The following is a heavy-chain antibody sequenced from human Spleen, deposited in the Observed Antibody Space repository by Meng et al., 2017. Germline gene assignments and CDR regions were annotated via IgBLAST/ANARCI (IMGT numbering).Heavy chain of an antibody. CDR3: AREYQYRSSWSPPYYFDY. V-gene: IGHV4-59*12. CDR1: GGSINRDF. Sequence: SETLSLTCTVSGGSINRDFWTWIRQPPGGGLELIGYIFYTGRTYYNPSFKSRVSISVDTSKNQLSLQLTSVTAADTAVYYCAREYQYRSSWSPPYYFDYWGQGMLVTVSS. D-gene: IGHD6-13*01. CDR2: IFYTGRT. J-gene: IGHJ4*02.